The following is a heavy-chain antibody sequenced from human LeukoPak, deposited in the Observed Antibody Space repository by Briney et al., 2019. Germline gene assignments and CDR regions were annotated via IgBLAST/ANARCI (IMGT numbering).Heavy chain of an antibody. D-gene: IGHD3-16*02. Sequence: SETLSLTCTVSGGSISSYYWSWIRQPPGKGLEWIGYISYSGSTNYKPSLKSRVTISVDTSKSQFSLKLSSVTAADNAVYYCARFIDEIDNWFDPWGQGTLVTVSS. CDR3: ARFIDEIDNWFDP. J-gene: IGHJ5*02. CDR1: GGSISSYY. CDR2: ISYSGST. V-gene: IGHV4-59*01.